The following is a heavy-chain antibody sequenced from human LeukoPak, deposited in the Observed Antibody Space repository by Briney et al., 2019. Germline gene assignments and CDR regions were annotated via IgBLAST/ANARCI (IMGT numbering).Heavy chain of an antibody. CDR3: ARDIKMSTIIGSDF. CDR1: GLTFSIYG. J-gene: IGHJ4*02. Sequence: GGSLRLSCAASGLTFSIYGMHWVRQAPGKGLEWVAVIRYDGSHKDYGDSVKGRFTISRDNSKNMLYLQTDSLRVEDTAVYYCARDIKMSTIIGSDFWGRGTLVTVSS. D-gene: IGHD3-10*01. CDR2: IRYDGSHK. V-gene: IGHV3-33*01.